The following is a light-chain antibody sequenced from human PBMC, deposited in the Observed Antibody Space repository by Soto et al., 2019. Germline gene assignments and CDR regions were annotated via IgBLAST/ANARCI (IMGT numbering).Light chain of an antibody. CDR1: QDISNY. V-gene: IGKV1-33*01. CDR3: QEAYSFPVT. Sequence: DIQMTQSPSSLSASLGDRVTITCRASQDISNYLNWYQQKLGKAPKLLIYDASNLETGVPSRFSVSGSGTDFTLTISSLQPEDFATYYCQEAYSFPVTFGLGTRLEIK. CDR2: DAS. J-gene: IGKJ5*01.